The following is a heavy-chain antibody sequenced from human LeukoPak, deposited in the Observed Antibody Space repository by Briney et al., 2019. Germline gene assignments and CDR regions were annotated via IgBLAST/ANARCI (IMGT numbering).Heavy chain of an antibody. Sequence: SETLSLTCTLSGGSISSSSYYWGWFRQPPATGLEWIGSIYYSGSTYYNPSLKSRVTISVDTSKNQFSLKLSSVTAADTAVYYCARSNYDFWSGYPRNWFDPWGQGTLVTVSS. V-gene: IGHV4-39*07. J-gene: IGHJ5*02. CDR2: IYYSGST. CDR3: ARSNYDFWSGYPRNWFDP. D-gene: IGHD3-3*01. CDR1: GGSISSSSYY.